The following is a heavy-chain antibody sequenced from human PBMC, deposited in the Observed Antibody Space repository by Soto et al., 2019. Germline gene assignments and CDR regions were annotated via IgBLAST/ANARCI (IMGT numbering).Heavy chain of an antibody. V-gene: IGHV2-5*02. CDR1: GFSLTTSGVG. J-gene: IGHJ4*02. CDR3: AHRVRAVFGLVTTTAIYFDF. CDR2: IYWDDDN. D-gene: IGHD3-3*01. Sequence: QITLNESGPTVVKPTETLTLTCTFSGFSLTTSGVGVGWVRQSPGKAPEWLAFIYWDDDNRYSTSLKSRLTITKDTSKNQVVLTMANVDPADTATYYCAHRVRAVFGLVTTTAIYFDFWGQGTPVVVSS.